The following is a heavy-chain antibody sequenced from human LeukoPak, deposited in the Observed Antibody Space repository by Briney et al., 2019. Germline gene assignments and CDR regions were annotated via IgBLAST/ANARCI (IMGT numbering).Heavy chain of an antibody. V-gene: IGHV3-15*01. Sequence: GGSLRLSCAASGFSFSNAWMTWVRQAPGKGLEWVGRIKSKTTGGTTDYAAPVKGRFTISRDDSINTLYLQMNSLKTDDTAVYYCTTGYGWFDPWGQGTLVTVSS. D-gene: IGHD1-1*01. J-gene: IGHJ5*02. CDR3: TTGYGWFDP. CDR2: IKSKTTGGTT. CDR1: GFSFSNAW.